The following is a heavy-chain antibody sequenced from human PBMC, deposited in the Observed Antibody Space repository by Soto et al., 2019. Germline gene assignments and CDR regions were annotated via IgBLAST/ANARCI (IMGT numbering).Heavy chain of an antibody. CDR2: IIPIFGTA. J-gene: IGHJ6*02. CDR1: GGTFSSYA. D-gene: IGHD3-10*01. CDR3: AREDTGSGSYYTGYYYYYGMDV. Sequence: GASVKVSCKASGGTFSSYAISWVRQAPGQGLEWMGGIIPIFGTANYAQKFQGRVTITTDKSTSTAYMELSSLRSEDTAVYYCAREDTGSGSYYTGYYYYYGMDVWGQGTTVTVSS. V-gene: IGHV1-69*05.